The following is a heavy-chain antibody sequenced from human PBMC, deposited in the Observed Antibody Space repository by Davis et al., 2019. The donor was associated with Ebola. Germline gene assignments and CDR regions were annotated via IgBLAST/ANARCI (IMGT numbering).Heavy chain of an antibody. V-gene: IGHV3-7*01. D-gene: IGHD2-2*01. CDR2: IKQDGSEK. CDR3: ARGGVVVVPVPYYYYGMDV. Sequence: PGGSLRLSCAASGFTFSSYWMSWVRQAPGKGLEWVANIKQDGSEKYYVDSVKGRFTISRDNAKNSLYLQMNSLRAEDTAVYYCARGGVVVVPVPYYYYGMDVWGQGTTVTVSS. J-gene: IGHJ6*02. CDR1: GFTFSSYW.